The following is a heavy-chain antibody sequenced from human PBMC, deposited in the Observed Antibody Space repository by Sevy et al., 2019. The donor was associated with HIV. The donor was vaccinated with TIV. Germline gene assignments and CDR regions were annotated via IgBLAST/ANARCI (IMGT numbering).Heavy chain of an antibody. Sequence: ASVKVSCKASGYTFTSYGISWVRQATGQGLEWMGWISAYNGNTNYAQKLQGRVTMTTDTSTSTAYMELRSLRSDDTAVYYCARSDIVGATPNYYYYYYMDVWGKGTTVTVSS. V-gene: IGHV1-18*01. D-gene: IGHD1-26*01. CDR1: GYTFTSYG. J-gene: IGHJ6*03. CDR3: ARSDIVGATPNYYYYYYMDV. CDR2: ISAYNGNT.